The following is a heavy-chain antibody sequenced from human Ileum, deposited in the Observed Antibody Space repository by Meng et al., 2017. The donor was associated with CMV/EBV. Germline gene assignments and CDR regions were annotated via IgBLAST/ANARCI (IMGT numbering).Heavy chain of an antibody. D-gene: IGHD6-13*01. CDR3: ARAGIAAAGPDFDY. J-gene: IGHJ4*02. Sequence: CAFYVGCCGGYWVRQIRRPAGEGLEWIGENNRSRSTNYNPSIKVRVTISVDTSKNQFSLKLISLTAADTALYYCARAGIAAAGPDFDYWGQGTLVTVSS. CDR1: VGCCGGYW. V-gene: IGHV4-34*01. CDR2: NNRSRST.